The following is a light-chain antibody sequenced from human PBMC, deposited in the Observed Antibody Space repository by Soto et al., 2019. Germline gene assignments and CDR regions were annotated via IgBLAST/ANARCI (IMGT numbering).Light chain of an antibody. Sequence: QSVLTQPASVSGSPGQSSTISCTGTSSDVGGYNYVSWYQHHPGKAPKLMIYDVSHRPSGVSNRFSGSKSGNTASLTISGLQPEDEADYYCCSYTTSNTRQIVFGTGTKLTVL. CDR3: CSYTTSNTRQIV. V-gene: IGLV2-14*03. J-gene: IGLJ1*01. CDR1: SSDVGGYNY. CDR2: DVS.